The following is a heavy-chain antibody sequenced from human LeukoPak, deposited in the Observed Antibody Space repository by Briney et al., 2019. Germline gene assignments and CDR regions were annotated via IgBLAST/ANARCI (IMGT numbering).Heavy chain of an antibody. D-gene: IGHD2-2*02. J-gene: IGHJ4*02. CDR3: ARRYCSSTSCYNWVDY. Sequence: SETLSLTCTVSGGSISSYYWSWIRQPPGKGLEWIGEINHSGSTNYNPSLKSRVTISVDTSKNQFSLKLSSVTAADTAVYYCARRYCSSTSCYNWVDYWGQGTLVTVSS. CDR1: GGSISSYY. CDR2: INHSGST. V-gene: IGHV4-34*01.